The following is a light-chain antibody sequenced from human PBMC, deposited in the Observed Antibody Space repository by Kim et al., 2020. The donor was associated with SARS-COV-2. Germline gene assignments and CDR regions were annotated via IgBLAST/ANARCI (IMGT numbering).Light chain of an antibody. CDR3: QHYNNYPYT. V-gene: IGKV1-5*03. CDR1: QKIGNS. J-gene: IGKJ2*01. CDR2: KAA. Sequence: SESEVYRVSIVCRTSQKIGNSLAGYQQVLGKAPKLIIYKAASLQSGVPSRFSDSGSETEFTLSISSLQPDNFATYYCQHYNNYPYTFGQGTKLEI.